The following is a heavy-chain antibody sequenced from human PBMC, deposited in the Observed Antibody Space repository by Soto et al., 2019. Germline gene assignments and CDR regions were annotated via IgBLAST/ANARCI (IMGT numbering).Heavy chain of an antibody. J-gene: IGHJ5*02. Sequence: SETLSLTCTVSGGSISSSSYYWGWIRQPPGKGLEWIGSIYYSGSTYYNPSLKSRVTISVDTSKNQFSLNLSSGTAADTAVYYCARQGSSGWYEEGSWRDNWFDPWGQGALVTVS. CDR3: ARQGSSGWYEEGSWRDNWFDP. D-gene: IGHD6-19*01. CDR2: IYYSGST. CDR1: GGSISSSSYY. V-gene: IGHV4-39*01.